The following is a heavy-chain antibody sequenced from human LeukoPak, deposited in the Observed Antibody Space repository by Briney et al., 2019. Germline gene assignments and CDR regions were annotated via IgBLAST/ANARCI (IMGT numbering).Heavy chain of an antibody. CDR1: GGSFSGYY. CDR2: INHSGST. CDR3: ARGRYDFWSGYRMRAFDI. V-gene: IGHV4-34*01. D-gene: IGHD3-3*01. Sequence: SETLSLTCAVYGGSFSGYYWSWIRQPPGKGLEWIGEINHSGSTNYSPSLKSRVTISVDTSKNQFSLKLSSVTAADTAVYYCARGRYDFWSGYRMRAFDIWGQGTMVTVSS. J-gene: IGHJ3*02.